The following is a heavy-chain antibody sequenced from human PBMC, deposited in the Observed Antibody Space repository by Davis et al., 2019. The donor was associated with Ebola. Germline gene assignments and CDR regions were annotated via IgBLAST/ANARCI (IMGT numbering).Heavy chain of an antibody. CDR3: ARDGDQLPSYYYYGMDV. V-gene: IGHV1-69*04. CDR1: GGTFSSYA. Sequence: AASVKVSCKASGGTFSSYAISWVRQAPGQGLEWMGRIIPILGIANYAQKFQGRVTITADKSTSTAYMELSSLRSEDTAVYYCARDGDQLPSYYYYGMDVWGQGTTVTVSS. J-gene: IGHJ6*02. D-gene: IGHD2-2*01. CDR2: IIPILGIA.